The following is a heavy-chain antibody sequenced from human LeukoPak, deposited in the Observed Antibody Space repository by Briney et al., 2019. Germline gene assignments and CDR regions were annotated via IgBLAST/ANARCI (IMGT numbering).Heavy chain of an antibody. CDR1: GYTFTRYG. CDR3: ERDPSNTSGWYIYFDY. D-gene: IGHD6-19*01. CDR2: ISTYNGDK. J-gene: IGHJ4*02. Sequence: ASVKVSCKASGYTFTRYGITWVRQAPGQGLEWMGWISTYNGDKKYAQKFQGGVTMTPDTSRSTAYMELRSLGSDDTAVYYCERDPSNTSGWYIYFDYWGEGAMVSVCS. V-gene: IGHV1-18*01.